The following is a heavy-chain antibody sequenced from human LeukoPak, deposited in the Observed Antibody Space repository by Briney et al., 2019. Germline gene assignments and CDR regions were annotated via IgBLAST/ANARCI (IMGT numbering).Heavy chain of an antibody. CDR2: IYPGDSDT. CDR1: GYSLTSYW. J-gene: IGHJ4*02. Sequence: GESLKISCKGSGYSLTSYWIGWVRQLPGKGLECMGIIYPGDSDTRYSPSFQGQVTISADRSISTAYLQWSSLKASDTAMYYCARHETGPYFDYWGQGTLVTVSS. V-gene: IGHV5-51*01. CDR3: ARHETGPYFDY. D-gene: IGHD1-1*01.